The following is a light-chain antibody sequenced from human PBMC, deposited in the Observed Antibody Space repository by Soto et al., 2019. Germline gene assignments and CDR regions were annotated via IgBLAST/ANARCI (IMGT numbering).Light chain of an antibody. J-gene: IGKJ2*01. V-gene: IGKV2-30*01. Sequence: DVVMTQSPLSLPVTLGQPASISCRSSQSLVYSDGNAYLSWFQQRPGQSPRRLIYNAFNRDSGXPXRXXGSGSGTAFTPNTSRVEAEDVGIYYCMQDTHWPPVTFGQGTKLEIK. CDR2: NAF. CDR1: QSLVYSDGNAY. CDR3: MQDTHWPPVT.